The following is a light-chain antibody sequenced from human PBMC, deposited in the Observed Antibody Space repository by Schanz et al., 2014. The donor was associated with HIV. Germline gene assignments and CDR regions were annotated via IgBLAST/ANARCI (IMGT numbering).Light chain of an antibody. J-gene: IGKJ1*01. V-gene: IGKV3-20*01. CDR2: GAS. Sequence: EIVLTQSPGTLSLSPGERATLSCRASQSVSSSDLAWYQQKPGQAPRLLISGASSRATGIPNRFSGSGSGTDFTLTISRLEPEDFAVYYCQQYGSSPLFGQGTKVEIK. CDR3: QQYGSSPL. CDR1: QSVSSSD.